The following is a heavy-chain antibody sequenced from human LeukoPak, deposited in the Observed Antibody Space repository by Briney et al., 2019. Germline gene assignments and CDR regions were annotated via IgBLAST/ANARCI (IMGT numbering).Heavy chain of an antibody. Sequence: SETLSLTCTISGGSISSYYWSWNRQPPGKGLEWIGYIYYSGSTNYNPSLKSRVTISVDTSKNQFSLKLSSVTAADTAVYYCARGLRYWYFDLWGRGTLVTVSS. J-gene: IGHJ2*01. V-gene: IGHV4-59*01. CDR1: GGSISSYY. D-gene: IGHD2-21*02. CDR3: ARGLRYWYFDL. CDR2: IYYSGST.